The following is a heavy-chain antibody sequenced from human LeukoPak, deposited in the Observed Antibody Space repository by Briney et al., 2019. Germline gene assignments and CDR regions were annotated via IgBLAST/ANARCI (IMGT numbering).Heavy chain of an antibody. J-gene: IGHJ3*02. CDR2: INPSGGST. CDR3: AIRSRGSGYYNRHHAFDI. D-gene: IGHD3-22*01. Sequence: ASVKVSCKASGYTFTSYYMHWVRQAPGQGLEWMGIINPSGGSTSYAQKLQGRVTMTRDTSTSTVYMELSSLRSEDTAVYYCAIRSRGSGYYNRHHAFDIWGQGTMVTVSS. CDR1: GYTFTSYY. V-gene: IGHV1-46*01.